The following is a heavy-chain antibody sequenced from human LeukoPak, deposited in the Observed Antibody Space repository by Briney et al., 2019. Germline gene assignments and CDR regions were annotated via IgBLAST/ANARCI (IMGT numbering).Heavy chain of an antibody. J-gene: IGHJ4*02. D-gene: IGHD3-10*01. V-gene: IGHV4-59*01. CDR1: GGSISSYY. Sequence: SETLSLTCTVSGGSISSYYWSWIRQPPGKGLEWIGYIYYSGSTNYNPSLKSRVTISVDTSKNQFSLKLSSVTAADTAVYYCASSGGLPYYFDYWGQGTLVTVSS. CDR2: IYYSGST. CDR3: ASSGGLPYYFDY.